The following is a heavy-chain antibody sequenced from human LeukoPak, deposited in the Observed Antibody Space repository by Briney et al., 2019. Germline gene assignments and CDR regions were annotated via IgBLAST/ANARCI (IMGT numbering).Heavy chain of an antibody. J-gene: IGHJ4*02. D-gene: IGHD2-2*01. Sequence: SETLSLTCAVYGGSFSGYYWSWIRQPPGKGLEWIGEINHSRSTNYNPSLKSRVTISVDTSKNQFSLKLNSVTAADTGVYYCARDQRRTSCFDYWGQGTLVTVSS. V-gene: IGHV4-34*01. CDR3: ARDQRRTSCFDY. CDR2: INHSRST. CDR1: GGSFSGYY.